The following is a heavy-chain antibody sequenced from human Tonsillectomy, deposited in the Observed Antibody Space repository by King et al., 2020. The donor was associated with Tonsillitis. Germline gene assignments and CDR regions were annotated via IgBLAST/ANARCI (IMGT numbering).Heavy chain of an antibody. V-gene: IGHV1-18*04. J-gene: IGHJ4*02. CDR2: ISAYNGNT. Sequence: QLVQSGAEVKKPGASVKVSCKASGYTFTSYGISWVRQAPGQGLEWMGWISAYNGNTNYAQKLQGRVTMTTDTSTSAAYMDQRSLRSDDTAVYYCVGGPPGIAAAGNWGVDYWGQGTLVTVSS. CDR3: VGGPPGIAAAGNWGVDY. CDR1: GYTFTSYG. D-gene: IGHD6-13*01.